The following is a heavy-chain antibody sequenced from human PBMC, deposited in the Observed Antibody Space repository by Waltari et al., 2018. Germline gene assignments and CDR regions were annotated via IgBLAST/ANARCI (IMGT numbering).Heavy chain of an antibody. CDR1: GYTFTADD. CDR2: INPNSGGT. V-gene: IGHV1-2*02. Sequence: QVQLVQSGAEVQKPGASVKVSCKASGYTFTADDMHCVRQAPGQGLEWMGWINPNSGGTNYAQKFQGRVTMTRDTSISTAYMELSRLRSDDTAVYYCARDYYGGNSEDYWGQGTLVTVSS. CDR3: ARDYYGGNSEDY. J-gene: IGHJ4*02. D-gene: IGHD4-17*01.